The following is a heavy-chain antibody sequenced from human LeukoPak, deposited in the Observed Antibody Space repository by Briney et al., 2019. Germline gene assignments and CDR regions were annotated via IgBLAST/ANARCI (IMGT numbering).Heavy chain of an antibody. CDR2: ISWDGGST. CDR1: GFTFDDYA. CDR3: AKSPDGELFNYFDY. V-gene: IGHV3-43D*03. Sequence: PGGSLRLSCAASGFTFDDYAMHWVRQAPGKGLEWVSLISWDGGSTYYADSVKGRFTISRDNSKNSLYLQMNSLRAEDTALYYCAKSPDGELFNYFDYWGQGTLVTVSS. J-gene: IGHJ4*02. D-gene: IGHD1-14*01.